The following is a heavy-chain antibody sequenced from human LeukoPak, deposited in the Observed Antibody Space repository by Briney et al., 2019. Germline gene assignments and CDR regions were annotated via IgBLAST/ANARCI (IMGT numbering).Heavy chain of an antibody. Sequence: GGSLRLSCAASGFTFSDYYMSWIRQAPGKGLEWVSYISSSGSTIYYADSVKGRFTISRDNAKNSLYLQMNSLRAEDTAVYYCAKGFPPYSSSWVPGWIDYWGQGTLVTVSS. J-gene: IGHJ4*02. V-gene: IGHV3-11*04. CDR3: AKGFPPYSSSWVPGWIDY. CDR1: GFTFSDYY. CDR2: ISSSGSTI. D-gene: IGHD6-13*01.